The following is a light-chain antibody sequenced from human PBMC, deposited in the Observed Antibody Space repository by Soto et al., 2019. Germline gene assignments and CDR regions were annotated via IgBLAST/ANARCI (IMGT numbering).Light chain of an antibody. CDR2: DVD. CDR1: SSDVGRYHY. J-gene: IGLJ2*01. Sequence: QSALTQPASVSGSPGQSITISCTGTSSDVGRYHYVSWYQQHPGKAPKLMIYDVDNRPSGVSNRFSGSKSGNTASLSISGLQAEDEADYYCNSYTSSSTYVLFGGGTKLTVL. CDR3: NSYTSSSTYVL. V-gene: IGLV2-14*03.